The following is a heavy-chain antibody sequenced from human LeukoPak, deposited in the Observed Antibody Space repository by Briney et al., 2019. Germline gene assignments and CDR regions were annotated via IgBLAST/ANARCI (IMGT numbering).Heavy chain of an antibody. D-gene: IGHD6-13*01. V-gene: IGHV4-4*02. CDR2: IHHSGST. CDR1: GGSISSSNW. CDR3: ARGRYSSSLYNWFDP. Sequence: SETLSLTCAVSGGSISSSNWWSWVRQPPGKGLEWIGEIHHSGSTNYNPSVKSRVTISVDTSKNQFSLKLSSVTAADTAVYYCARGRYSSSLYNWFDPWGQGTLVTVSS. J-gene: IGHJ5*02.